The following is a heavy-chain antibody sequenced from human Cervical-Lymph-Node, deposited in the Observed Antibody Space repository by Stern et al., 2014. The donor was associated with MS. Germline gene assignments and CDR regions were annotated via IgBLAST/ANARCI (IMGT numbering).Heavy chain of an antibody. CDR3: ARGRELLSLDY. J-gene: IGHJ4*02. Sequence: QLVQSGAEVKKPGASVKVSCKASGYTFTSYDINWVRQGTGQGLEWMGWMNPYSGNAVYAQKFQGRVTMTRDTSTSTAYLELTSLRSEDTAVFYCARGRELLSLDYWGQGTLVTVSP. CDR2: MNPYSGNA. D-gene: IGHD1-26*01. CDR1: GYTFTSYD. V-gene: IGHV1-8*01.